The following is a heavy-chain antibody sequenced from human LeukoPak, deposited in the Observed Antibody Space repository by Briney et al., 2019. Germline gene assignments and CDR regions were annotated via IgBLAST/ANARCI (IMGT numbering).Heavy chain of an antibody. J-gene: IGHJ4*02. CDR3: ARGGRYPDY. Sequence: SGGSLRLSCAASGFTFSSYWMSWVRQAPGKGLEGVANIKQDGNEKYHVDSVKGRFTISRDNAKNSLYLQMNSLRAEDTAVYYCARGGRYPDYWGQGTLVTVSS. CDR2: IKQDGNEK. CDR1: GFTFSSYW. D-gene: IGHD3-16*01. V-gene: IGHV3-7*01.